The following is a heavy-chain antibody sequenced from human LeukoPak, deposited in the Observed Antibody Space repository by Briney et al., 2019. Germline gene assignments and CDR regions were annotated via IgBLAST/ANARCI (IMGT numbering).Heavy chain of an antibody. CDR3: AKDMQGGVGATARKGAFDI. J-gene: IGHJ3*02. Sequence: PGGSLRLSCAASGFTFDDYAMRWVRQAPGKGLEWVSGISWNSGSIGYADSVKGRFTISRDNAKNSLYLQMNSLRAEDTALYYCAKDMQGGVGATARKGAFDIWGQGTMVTVSS. CDR2: ISWNSGSI. CDR1: GFTFDDYA. D-gene: IGHD1-26*01. V-gene: IGHV3-9*01.